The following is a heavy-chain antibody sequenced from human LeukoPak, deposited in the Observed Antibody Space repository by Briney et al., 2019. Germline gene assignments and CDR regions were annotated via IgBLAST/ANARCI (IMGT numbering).Heavy chain of an antibody. CDR1: GFTFSTYN. D-gene: IGHD3-16*01. J-gene: IGHJ4*02. V-gene: IGHV3-48*04. Sequence: GGSLRLSCAASGFTFSTYNMNWLRQAPGKGLEWVSYISSNSATTYYADSVKGRFTTSRDNARNSLYLQMNGLRAEDTAVYYCARTQNVINVHWGFFDSWGQGTLVTVSS. CDR3: ARTQNVINVHWGFFDS. CDR2: ISSNSATT.